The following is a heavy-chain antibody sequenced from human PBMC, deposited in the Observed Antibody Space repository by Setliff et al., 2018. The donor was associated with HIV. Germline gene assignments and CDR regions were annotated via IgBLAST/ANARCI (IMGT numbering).Heavy chain of an antibody. J-gene: IGHJ4*02. CDR2: IKSKIDAETT. CDR3: TADLTDPPAYGPDY. Sequence: PGESLTISCAASGFTFNYAWMGWVRQAPGKGLEWVGRIKSKIDAETTDYAAPVKGRFTISRDDSKNTVYLQLNSLKTEDTAMYYCTADLTDPPAYGPDYWGQGTLVTVSS. V-gene: IGHV3-15*01. D-gene: IGHD2-21*01. CDR1: GFTFNYAW.